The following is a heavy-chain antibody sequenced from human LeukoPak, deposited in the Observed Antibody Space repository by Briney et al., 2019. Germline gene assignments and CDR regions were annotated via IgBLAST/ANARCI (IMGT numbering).Heavy chain of an antibody. J-gene: IGHJ6*03. V-gene: IGHV4-39*01. CDR1: GASISSSDRY. CDR3: ARHQEGMVRGVLYYMDV. Sequence: SETLSLTCTVSGASISSSDRYWGWIRQPPGKGLEWIGSIYYNGITYHNPSLKSRVTTSVDTSNNQFSLKMSSVTAADTAVYFCARHQEGMVRGVLYYMDVWGKGTTVIISS. CDR2: IYYNGIT. D-gene: IGHD3-10*01.